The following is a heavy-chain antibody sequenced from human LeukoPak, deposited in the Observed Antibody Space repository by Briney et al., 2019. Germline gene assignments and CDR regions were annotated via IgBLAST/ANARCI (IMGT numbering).Heavy chain of an antibody. Sequence: GGSLGLSCAASGFTFSSYWMSWVRQAPGKGLEWVANIKQGGSEKYYVDSVKGRFTISRDNAKNSLYLQMNSLRAEDTAVYYCARATASNWFDPWGQGTLVTVSS. CDR3: ARATASNWFDP. V-gene: IGHV3-7*01. CDR2: IKQGGSEK. J-gene: IGHJ5*02. CDR1: GFTFSSYW. D-gene: IGHD2-21*01.